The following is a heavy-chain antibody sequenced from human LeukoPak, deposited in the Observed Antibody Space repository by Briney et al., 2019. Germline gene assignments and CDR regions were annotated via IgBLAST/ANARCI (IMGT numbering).Heavy chain of an antibody. CDR1: GFTFGSYG. CDR2: ISGSGGSP. D-gene: IGHD2-15*01. J-gene: IGHJ4*02. V-gene: IGHV3-23*01. Sequence: SGGSLRLSCAASGFTFGSYGMSWVRQAPGKGLEWVSAISGSGGSPYYADSVRGRFTISRDNSKNTLYLQMNSLRADDTAVYFCAKGGQAQNWGQGTLVTVSS. CDR3: AKGGQAQN.